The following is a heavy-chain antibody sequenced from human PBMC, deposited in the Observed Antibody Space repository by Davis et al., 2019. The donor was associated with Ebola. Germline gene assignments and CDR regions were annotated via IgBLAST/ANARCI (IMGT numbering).Heavy chain of an antibody. J-gene: IGHJ6*02. CDR3: ARDMQLLWFRDVYYGMDV. Sequence: AASVKVSCKASGYTFTSYGISWVRQAPGQGLEWMGWISAYNGITNYAQKLQGRVTMTTDTSTSTAYMELRSLRSDDTAVYYCARDMQLLWFRDVYYGMDVWGQGTTVTVSS. V-gene: IGHV1-18*01. CDR2: ISAYNGIT. CDR1: GYTFTSYG. D-gene: IGHD3-10*01.